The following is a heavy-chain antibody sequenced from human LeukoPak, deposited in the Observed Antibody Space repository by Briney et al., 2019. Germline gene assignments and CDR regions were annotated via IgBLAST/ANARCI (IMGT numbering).Heavy chain of an antibody. Sequence: GVSVRLSCAVWGLTFNSYRMHWLRHARGRGRVWVSCIKSDGRTKYADSVKGGFTISTDNAKNTLCLQMNRVRAEDTGVYYCARAPSEIGGYYPEYFRHWGQSTLVTVSS. D-gene: IGHD3-22*01. CDR2: IKSDGRT. J-gene: IGHJ1*01. CDR1: GLTFNSYR. V-gene: IGHV3-74*01. CDR3: ARAPSEIGGYYPEYFRH.